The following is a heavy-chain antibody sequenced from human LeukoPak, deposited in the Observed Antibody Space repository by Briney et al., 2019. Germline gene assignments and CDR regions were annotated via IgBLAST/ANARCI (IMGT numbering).Heavy chain of an antibody. J-gene: IGHJ4*02. CDR2: IYSSGST. D-gene: IGHD2-15*01. V-gene: IGHV4-61*02. Sequence: SETLSLTCTVSGGSISSSSYYWNWIRQPAGKGLEWIGRIYSSGSTNYNSSLKNRVTMSVDTSKNQFSLKLSSVTAADTAVYYCGRGVEASGPFDYWGQGTLVSVSS. CDR3: GRGVEASGPFDY. CDR1: GGSISSSSYY.